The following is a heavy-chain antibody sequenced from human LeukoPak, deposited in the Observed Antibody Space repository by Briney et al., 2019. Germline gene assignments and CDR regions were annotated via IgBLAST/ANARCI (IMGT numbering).Heavy chain of an antibody. D-gene: IGHD5-18*01. J-gene: IGHJ3*02. V-gene: IGHV3-7*05. Sequence: GGFLRLSCAASGFTFSRYWMHWVRQAPGKGLEWVANIAQDGSEKNYVDSVKGRFTISRDNAKNSLCLQMSSLRAEDTAVYYCARDRGYSTFDIWGQGTMVTVSS. CDR1: GFTFSRYW. CDR3: ARDRGYSTFDI. CDR2: IAQDGSEK.